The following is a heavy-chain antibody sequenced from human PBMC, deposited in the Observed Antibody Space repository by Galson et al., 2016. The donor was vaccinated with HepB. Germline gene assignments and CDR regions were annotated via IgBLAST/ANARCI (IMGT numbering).Heavy chain of an antibody. D-gene: IGHD6-19*01. Sequence: SLRLSCAASGFTFSSSGFHWVRQAPGQGLEWVSVISYDGSEKYYAESVRGRFITSRDNTRKSLSLQMDNRRTDDTAVYYCARQERWPVQITSWGQGTLVTVSS. CDR3: ARQERWPVQITS. V-gene: IGHV3-30*03. CDR2: ISYDGSEK. CDR1: GFTFSSSG. J-gene: IGHJ5*02.